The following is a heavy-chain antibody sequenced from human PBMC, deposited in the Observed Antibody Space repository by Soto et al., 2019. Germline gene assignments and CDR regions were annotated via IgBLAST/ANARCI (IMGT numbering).Heavy chain of an antibody. J-gene: IGHJ5*02. CDR3: AHNDSGDYRKGFDP. Sequence: QITLKESGPTLVKPTQTLTLTCTFSGFSLSTSGVGVGWIRQPPGKALEWLALIYWDDDKRYSPSLKSRLTTTKDTSKNQVVLTMTNMDPVDTAAYYCAHNDSGDYRKGFDPWGQGTLVTVSS. V-gene: IGHV2-5*02. CDR1: GFSLSTSGVG. CDR2: IYWDDDK. D-gene: IGHD4-17*01.